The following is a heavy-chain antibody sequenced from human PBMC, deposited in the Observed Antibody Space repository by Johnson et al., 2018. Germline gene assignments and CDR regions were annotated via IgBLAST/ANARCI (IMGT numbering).Heavy chain of an antibody. J-gene: IGHJ4*02. V-gene: IGHV1-69*01. CDR1: GGTFSSYA. CDR2: IILRFGSP. D-gene: IGHD2-21*01. Sequence: QVQLVESGAEVKKPGSSVQVSCKASGGTFSSYAFSWVRQAPGQGLELMGGIILRFGSPSYAQKFQGRVTITADESASTVYMELSSLRSEDTALYYCAKEGETYFFDYWGQGTMCTVSS. CDR3: AKEGETYFFDY.